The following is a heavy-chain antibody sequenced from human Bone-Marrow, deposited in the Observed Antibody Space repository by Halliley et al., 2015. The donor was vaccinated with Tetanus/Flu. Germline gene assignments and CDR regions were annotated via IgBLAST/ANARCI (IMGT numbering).Heavy chain of an antibody. CDR1: GGSIGSGYS. CDR2: IYHSGST. D-gene: IGHD4-4*01. Sequence: TLSLTCAVSGGSIGSGYSWTWVRRPPGNGLEWIGEIYHSGSTKYNPSLKSRVTISVDKSKNEFSLKVSSVTAADTAVYYCAKGRTVSRDSGYGINVWGHGTTVTVSS. J-gene: IGHJ6*02. CDR3: AKGRTVSRDSGYGINV. V-gene: IGHV4-4*02.